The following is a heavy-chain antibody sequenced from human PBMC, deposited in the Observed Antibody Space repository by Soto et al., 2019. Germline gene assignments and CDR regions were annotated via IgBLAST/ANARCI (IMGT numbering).Heavy chain of an antibody. CDR2: ISGSGGST. J-gene: IGHJ4*02. CDR1: GFTFSSYA. Sequence: PGGSPRLSCAASGFTFSSYAMSWVRQAPGKGLEWVSAISGSGGSTYYADSVKGRFTISRDNSKNTLYLQMNSLRAEDTAVYYCAKVREGGSYLFDYWGQGTLVTVSS. D-gene: IGHD1-26*01. CDR3: AKVREGGSYLFDY. V-gene: IGHV3-23*01.